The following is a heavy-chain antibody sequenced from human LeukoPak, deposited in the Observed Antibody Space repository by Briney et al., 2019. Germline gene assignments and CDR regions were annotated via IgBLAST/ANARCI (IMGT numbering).Heavy chain of an antibody. D-gene: IGHD1-26*01. Sequence: ASVKVSCKASGYTFTGYYMHWVRQAPGQGLEWMGWINPNSGGTNYAQKFQGRVTMTRDTSISTAYMELSRLRSDDTAVYYCAKMVMGRIVGATPGDYWGQGTLVTVSS. CDR2: INPNSGGT. CDR3: AKMVMGRIVGATPGDY. CDR1: GYTFTGYY. V-gene: IGHV1-2*02. J-gene: IGHJ4*02.